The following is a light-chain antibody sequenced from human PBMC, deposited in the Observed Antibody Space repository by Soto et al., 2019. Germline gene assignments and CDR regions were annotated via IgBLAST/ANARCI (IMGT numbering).Light chain of an antibody. CDR1: QGITNY. Sequence: DIQMTQSPSTLSASAGDRVNITCRANQGITNYLAWYQQKPGKVPKLLISAASTLQSGVPSRFTGSRSGTDFTLTISSLQPEDVAGYYCQSYPSAPLTFGGGTK. CDR3: QSYPSAPLT. CDR2: AAS. J-gene: IGKJ4*02. V-gene: IGKV1-27*01.